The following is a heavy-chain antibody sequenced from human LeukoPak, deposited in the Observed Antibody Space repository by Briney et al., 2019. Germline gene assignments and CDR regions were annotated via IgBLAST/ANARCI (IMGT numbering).Heavy chain of an antibody. CDR1: GFTFSSYA. D-gene: IGHD4-17*01. CDR3: AKDPTSYGDYPY. CDR2: LSGTGDIT. J-gene: IGHJ4*02. Sequence: GGSLRLSCAASGFTFSSYAMSWVRQAPGKGLEWVSGLSGTGDITYYAASVKGRFTVSRDNSKNTLYLQMNSLRVEDTAVYYCAKDPTSYGDYPYWGQGTLVTVSS. V-gene: IGHV3-23*01.